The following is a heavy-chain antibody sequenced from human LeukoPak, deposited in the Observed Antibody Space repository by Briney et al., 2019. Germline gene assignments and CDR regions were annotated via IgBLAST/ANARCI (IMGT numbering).Heavy chain of an antibody. CDR2: INSDGSST. V-gene: IGHV3-74*01. CDR1: GFTFSSYW. J-gene: IGHJ5*02. Sequence: GGSLRLSCAASGFTFSSYWMHWVRQAPGKGLVWVSRINSDGSSTSYADSVKGRFTISRDNAKNTLYLQMNSLRAEDTAVYYCARDPTFNHCSRTSCYTNWFDPWGQGTLVTVSS. CDR3: ARDPTFNHCSRTSCYTNWFDP. D-gene: IGHD2-2*01.